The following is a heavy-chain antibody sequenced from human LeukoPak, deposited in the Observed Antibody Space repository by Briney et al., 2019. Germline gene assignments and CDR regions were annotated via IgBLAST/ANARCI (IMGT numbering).Heavy chain of an antibody. CDR3: ARDVPYSSSWYDPTGGDQWYYFDY. V-gene: IGHV1-46*01. CDR1: GYTFTSYY. CDR2: INPSGGST. D-gene: IGHD6-13*01. Sequence: ASVKVSCKASGYTFTSYYMHWVRQAPGQGLEWMGIINPSGGSTSYAQKFQGRVTMTRDMSTSTAYMELRSLRSDDTAVYYCARDVPYSSSWYDPTGGDQWYYFDYWGQGTLVTVSS. J-gene: IGHJ4*02.